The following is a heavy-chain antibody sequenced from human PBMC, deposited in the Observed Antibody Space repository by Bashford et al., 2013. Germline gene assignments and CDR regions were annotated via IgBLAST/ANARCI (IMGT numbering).Heavy chain of an antibody. Sequence: SETLSLTCTVSGDSVSSFYWNWIRQPPGKGLEWIGDVFHTGKTNYNPSLEGRVTISIDTSKNQFSLKLRSMTAADTALYYCVRNSLHYEYNWGSYRYFDYWGQGTLVTVSS. CDR1: GDSVSSFY. CDR3: VRNSLHYEYNWGSYRYFDY. D-gene: IGHD3-16*02. V-gene: IGHV4-59*02. CDR2: VFHTGKT. J-gene: IGHJ4*02.